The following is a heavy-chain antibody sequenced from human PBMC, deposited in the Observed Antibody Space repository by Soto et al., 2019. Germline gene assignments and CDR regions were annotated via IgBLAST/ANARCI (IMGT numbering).Heavy chain of an antibody. D-gene: IGHD6-13*01. V-gene: IGHV4-39*01. Sequence: HLQLQESGPGLVKPSETLSLTCTVSGASITSGNYYWGWIRQPPGKGLQWIGSSSYTGNTYFNPSLRSRVTITFDTSKNQFSLRLTSVTASDTAVYYCARPDSRSWAAPFGSWGQGTLVTVSS. CDR2: SSYTGNT. J-gene: IGHJ4*02. CDR1: GASITSGNYY. CDR3: ARPDSRSWAAPFGS.